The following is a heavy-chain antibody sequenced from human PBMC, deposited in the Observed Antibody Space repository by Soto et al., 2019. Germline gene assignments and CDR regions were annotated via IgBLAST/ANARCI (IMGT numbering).Heavy chain of an antibody. D-gene: IGHD4-17*01. CDR1: GGSISSSSYY. V-gene: IGHV4-39*01. CDR2: IYYSGST. CDR3: ARYRTLYERLRTDYGDYVDFDY. Sequence: SETLSLTCTVSGGSISSSSYYWGWIRQPPGKGLEWIGSIYYSGSTYYNPSLKSRVTISVDTSKNQFSLKLSSVTAADTAVYYCARYRTLYERLRTDYGDYVDFDYWGQGTLVTVSS. J-gene: IGHJ4*02.